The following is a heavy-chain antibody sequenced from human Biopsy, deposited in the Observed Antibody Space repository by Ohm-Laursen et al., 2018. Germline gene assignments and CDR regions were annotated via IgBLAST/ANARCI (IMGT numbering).Heavy chain of an antibody. CDR2: ITQSGST. Sequence: SDTLSLTWAVYGGSFNGYFWSWIRQPPGKGLEWIGDITQSGSTNYSPSLKSRVTISVDTAKKQFSLSLRSVTAADTAVYYCARVPLPGIGAVYQGRFLYGMDVWGQGTTVSVSS. CDR1: GGSFNGYF. D-gene: IGHD6-13*01. CDR3: ARVPLPGIGAVYQGRFLYGMDV. J-gene: IGHJ6*02. V-gene: IGHV4-34*01.